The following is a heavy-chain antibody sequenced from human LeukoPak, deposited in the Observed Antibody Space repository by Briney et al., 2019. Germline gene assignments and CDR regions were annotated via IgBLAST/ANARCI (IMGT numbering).Heavy chain of an antibody. Sequence: GGSLRLSCAASGFTFSSYEMNWVRQAPGKGLEWVSYISSSGSTIYYADSVKGRFTISRDNAKNSLYLQMSSLRAEDTAVYYCARSMQPYYYYYYMDVWGKGTTVTVSS. CDR1: GFTFSSYE. V-gene: IGHV3-48*03. CDR3: ARSMQPYYYYYYMDV. J-gene: IGHJ6*03. D-gene: IGHD1-14*01. CDR2: ISSSGSTI.